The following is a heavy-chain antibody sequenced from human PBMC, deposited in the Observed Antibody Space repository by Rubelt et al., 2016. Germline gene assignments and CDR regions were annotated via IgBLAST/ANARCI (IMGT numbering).Heavy chain of an antibody. CDR1: GFTFSSYG. Sequence: VQLVESGGGLIQPGGSLRLSCAASGFTFSSYGMHWVRQAPGKGLEWVAVIWYDGSNKYYADSVKGRFTISRDNSKNTLYLQMNSLRTEDTAVYYCARGPAYSYGKFDYWGQGTLVTVSS. V-gene: IGHV3-33*08. CDR3: ARGPAYSYGKFDY. J-gene: IGHJ4*02. CDR2: IWYDGSNK. D-gene: IGHD5-18*01.